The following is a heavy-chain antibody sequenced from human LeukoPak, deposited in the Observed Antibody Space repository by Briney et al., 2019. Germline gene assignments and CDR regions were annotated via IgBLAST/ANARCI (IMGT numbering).Heavy chain of an antibody. V-gene: IGHV1-24*01. CDR1: GYTLTELS. CDR2: FDPEDGET. CDR3: ARGLSAVAGRVMDV. D-gene: IGHD6-19*01. Sequence: ASVKVSCKVSGYTLTELSMHWVRQAPGKGLEWMGGFDPEDGETIYAQKFQGRVTMTEDTSTDTAYMELSSLRSEDTAVYYCARGLSAVAGRVMDVWGQGTTVTVSS. J-gene: IGHJ6*02.